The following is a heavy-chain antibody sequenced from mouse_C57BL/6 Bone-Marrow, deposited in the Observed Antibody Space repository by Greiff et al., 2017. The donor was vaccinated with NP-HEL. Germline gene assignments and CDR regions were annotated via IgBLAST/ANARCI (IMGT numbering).Heavy chain of an antibody. D-gene: IGHD1-1*01. J-gene: IGHJ2*01. V-gene: IGHV3-6*01. CDR2: ISYDGSN. CDR1: GYSITSGYY. CDR3: AREGLLLRSYYYFDY. Sequence: VQLKESGPGLVKPSQSLSLTCSVSGYSITSGYYWNWIRQFPGNKLEWMGYISYDGSNNYNPSLKNRISITRDTSKNQFFLKLNSVTTEDTATYYGAREGLLLRSYYYFDYWGQGTTLTVSS.